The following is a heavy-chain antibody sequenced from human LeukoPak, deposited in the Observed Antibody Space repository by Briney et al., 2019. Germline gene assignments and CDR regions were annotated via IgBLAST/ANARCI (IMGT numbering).Heavy chain of an antibody. V-gene: IGHV4-39*01. CDR1: GGSISSSSYY. Sequence: SETLSLTCTVSGGSISSSSYYWGWIRQPPGKGLEWIGRIYYSGRTYYNPSLKSRVTISVDTSKNQFSLKLSSVTAADTAVYYCARRGRVAGIDYWGQGTLVTVSS. J-gene: IGHJ4*02. CDR2: IYYSGRT. D-gene: IGHD6-19*01. CDR3: ARRGRVAGIDY.